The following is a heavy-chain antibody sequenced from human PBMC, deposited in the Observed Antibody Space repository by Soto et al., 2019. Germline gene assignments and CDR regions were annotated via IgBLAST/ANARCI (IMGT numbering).Heavy chain of an antibody. CDR2: IIPILGIA. CDR1: GGTFSSYT. Sequence: SVKVSCKASGGTFSSYTISWVRQAPGQGLEWMGRIIPILGIANYAQKFQGRVTITADKSTSTAYMELSSLRSEDTAVYYCARWKYYYDSSGYGNYWGQGTLVTVSS. V-gene: IGHV1-69*02. J-gene: IGHJ4*02. D-gene: IGHD3-22*01. CDR3: ARWKYYYDSSGYGNY.